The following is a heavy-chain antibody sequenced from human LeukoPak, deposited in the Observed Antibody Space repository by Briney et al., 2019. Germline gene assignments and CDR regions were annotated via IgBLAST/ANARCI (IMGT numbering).Heavy chain of an antibody. D-gene: IGHD5-24*01. V-gene: IGHV1-8*01. CDR1: GYTFPSYE. J-gene: IGHJ4*02. CDR3: ARDVEMATEVFDY. Sequence: ASVTVSCKFSGYTFPSYEINWVRQATGQGLEWMGWMNPNSGNTGYAQKFQGRVTMTRNTSISTAYMELSSLRSEDTAVYYCARDVEMATEVFDYWGQGTLVTVSS. CDR2: MNPNSGNT.